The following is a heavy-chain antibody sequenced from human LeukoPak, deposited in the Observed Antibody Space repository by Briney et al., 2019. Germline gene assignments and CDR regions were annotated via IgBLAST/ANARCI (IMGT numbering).Heavy chain of an antibody. CDR1: GFTFSSYG. CDR2: ISTSSTYI. CDR3: ARDYDSSGYYYPVYEY. J-gene: IGHJ4*02. Sequence: GGSLGLSCVVSGFTFSSYGSNWVRQAPGKGLGWVSSISTSSTYIFYADSVKGRFTISRDNAKNSLYLQINSLRAEDTAVYYCARDYDSSGYYYPVYEYWGQGTLVTVSS. D-gene: IGHD3-22*01. V-gene: IGHV3-21*01.